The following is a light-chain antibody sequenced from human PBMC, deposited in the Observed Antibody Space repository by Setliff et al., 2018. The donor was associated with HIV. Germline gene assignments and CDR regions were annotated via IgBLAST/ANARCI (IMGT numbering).Light chain of an antibody. CDR3: SSYTSRNTLV. V-gene: IGLV2-14*01. CDR2: EVS. J-gene: IGLJ1*01. Sequence: QSALAQPASVSGSPGQSVTISCTGTSSDVGGYPYVSWYQQYPGKVPKLMIYEVSNRPSGISNRFSGSKSGNTASLTISGLQAEDEADYYCSSYTSRNTLVFGTGTKVTV. CDR1: SSDVGGYPY.